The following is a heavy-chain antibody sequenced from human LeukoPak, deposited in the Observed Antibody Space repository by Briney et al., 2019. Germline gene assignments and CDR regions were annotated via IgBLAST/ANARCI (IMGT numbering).Heavy chain of an antibody. CDR1: GYTFTTYG. V-gene: IGHV1-18*01. CDR3: ARDCNSGNCYSES. Sequence: GASVKVSCKASGYTFTTYGISWVRQAPGQGLEWMGWINTYNGNANSAQKFQDRVTMTRDTSTSTAYMDLRRLRSDDTAVYYCARDCNSGNCYSESWGQGTLVTVSS. J-gene: IGHJ5*02. D-gene: IGHD2-15*01. CDR2: INTYNGNA.